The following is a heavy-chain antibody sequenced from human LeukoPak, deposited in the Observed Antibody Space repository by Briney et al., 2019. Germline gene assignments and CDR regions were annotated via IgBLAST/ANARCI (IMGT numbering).Heavy chain of an antibody. Sequence: GGSLRLSCAASGFTFSNAWMSWVRQAPGKGLEWVGRIKSKTDGGTTDYAAPVKGRCTISRDDSKNTLYLRMNSLKTEDTAVYYCTTAGYLMGGNDYWGQGTLVTVSS. J-gene: IGHJ4*02. CDR1: GFTFSNAW. V-gene: IGHV3-15*01. CDR3: TTAGYLMGGNDY. CDR2: IKSKTDGGTT. D-gene: IGHD2-8*01.